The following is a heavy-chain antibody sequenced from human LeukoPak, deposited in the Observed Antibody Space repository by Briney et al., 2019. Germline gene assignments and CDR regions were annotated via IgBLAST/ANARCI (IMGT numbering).Heavy chain of an antibody. D-gene: IGHD5-12*01. CDR2: ISGSGGST. CDR1: GFTFSSYA. Sequence: GGSLRLSCAASGFTFSSYAMSWVRQAPGKGLEWVSAISGSGGSTYYAGSVKGRFTISRDNSKNTLYLQMNSLRAEDTAVYYCAKDVGYSGYDLSRKPFDYWGQGTLVTVSS. CDR3: AKDVGYSGYDLSRKPFDY. V-gene: IGHV3-23*01. J-gene: IGHJ4*02.